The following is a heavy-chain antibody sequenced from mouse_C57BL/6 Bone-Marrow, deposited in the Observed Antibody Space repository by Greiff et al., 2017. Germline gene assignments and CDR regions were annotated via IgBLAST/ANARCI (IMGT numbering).Heavy chain of an antibody. CDR2: IYPRSGNT. D-gene: IGHD2-12*01. CDR3: AIRRYYAMDY. Sequence: VMLVESGAELARPGASVKLSCKASGYTFTSYGISWVKQRTGQGLEWIGEIYPRSGNTYYNEKFKGKATLTADKSSSTAYMELRSLTSEDSAVYFCAIRRYYAMDYWGQGTSVTVSS. CDR1: GYTFTSYG. V-gene: IGHV1-81*01. J-gene: IGHJ4*01.